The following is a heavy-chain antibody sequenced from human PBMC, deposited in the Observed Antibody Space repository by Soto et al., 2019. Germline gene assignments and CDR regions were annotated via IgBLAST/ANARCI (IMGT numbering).Heavy chain of an antibody. V-gene: IGHV3-23*01. CDR2: ISGSGGST. CDR1: GFTFSSYA. D-gene: IGHD4-17*01. J-gene: IGHJ4*02. CDR3: AKEGYGDYGYVDY. Sequence: EVQLLESGGGLVQPGGSLRLSCAASGFTFSSYAMSWVRQAQGKGREWVSAISGSGGSTYYADSVKGRFTISSDNSKNTLELQMNSLRAEDTAVYYCAKEGYGDYGYVDYWGQGTLVTVSS.